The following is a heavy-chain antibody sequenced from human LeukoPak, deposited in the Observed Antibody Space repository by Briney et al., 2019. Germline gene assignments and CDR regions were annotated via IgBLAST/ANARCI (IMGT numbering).Heavy chain of an antibody. CDR1: GFTFSNYW. V-gene: IGHV3-74*01. CDR2: IKNDGTVT. D-gene: IGHD2/OR15-2a*01. CDR3: ASTDYLTN. J-gene: IGHJ4*02. Sequence: GGSLRLSRAASGFTFSNYWMHWVRQAPGKGLVWVSRIKNDGTVTNYADSVKGRFTISRDNAKNTLLLQMNSLRAEDTAVYYCASTDYLTNWGQGTLVTVSS.